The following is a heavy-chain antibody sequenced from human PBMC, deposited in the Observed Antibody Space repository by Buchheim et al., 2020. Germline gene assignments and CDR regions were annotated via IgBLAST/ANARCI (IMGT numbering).Heavy chain of an antibody. D-gene: IGHD3-9*01. V-gene: IGHV3-74*01. Sequence: EVRLVESGGGLVQPGGSLRLSCAASGFTFSSYWMHWVRQPPGTGLEWVSRVNTDGSWTIYADSVKGRFTISRNNAKKTLYLQINSLRTDDTAVYYCVRSPPGASTGYHFDSWGQGTL. CDR3: VRSPPGASTGYHFDS. J-gene: IGHJ4*02. CDR1: GFTFSSYW. CDR2: VNTDGSWT.